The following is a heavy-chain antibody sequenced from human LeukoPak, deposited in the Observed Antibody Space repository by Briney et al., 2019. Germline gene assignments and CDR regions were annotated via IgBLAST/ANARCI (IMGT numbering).Heavy chain of an antibody. CDR3: ARDYGGNASPWYFAL. Sequence: GASVKVSCKASGGTFSSYAISWVRQAPGQELEWMGRIIPIFGIANYAQKFQGRVTITADKSTSTAYMELSSLRSEDTAVYYCARDYGGNASPWYFALWGRGTLVTVSS. D-gene: IGHD4-23*01. CDR2: IIPIFGIA. V-gene: IGHV1-69*04. CDR1: GGTFSSYA. J-gene: IGHJ2*01.